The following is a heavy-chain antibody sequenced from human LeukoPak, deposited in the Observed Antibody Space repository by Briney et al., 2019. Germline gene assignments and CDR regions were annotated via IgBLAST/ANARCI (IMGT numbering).Heavy chain of an antibody. CDR1: GFTFSSYE. CDR3: AREGSNGGYYYYGMDV. Sequence: GGSLRLSRAASGFTFSSYEMNWVRQAPGKGLEWVSYISSSGSTIYYADSVKGRFTISRDNAKNSLYLQMNSLRAEDTAVYYCAREGSNGGYYYYGMDVWGQGTTVTVSS. CDR2: ISSSGSTI. D-gene: IGHD4-11*01. V-gene: IGHV3-48*03. J-gene: IGHJ6*02.